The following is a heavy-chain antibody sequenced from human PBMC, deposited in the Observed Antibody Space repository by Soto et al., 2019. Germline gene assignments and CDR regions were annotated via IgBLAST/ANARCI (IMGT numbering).Heavy chain of an antibody. CDR3: ARGRRYGDYFDY. CDR2: IDYSGST. Sequence: SETLSLTCTVSVGSISSGDYYWSGIRQPPGKGLEWIGYIDYSGSTYYNPSLKSRVTISVDTSKNQFSLKLSSVTAADTAVYYCARGRRYGDYFDYWGQGTLVTVSS. CDR1: VGSISSGDYY. J-gene: IGHJ4*02. D-gene: IGHD4-17*01. V-gene: IGHV4-30-4*01.